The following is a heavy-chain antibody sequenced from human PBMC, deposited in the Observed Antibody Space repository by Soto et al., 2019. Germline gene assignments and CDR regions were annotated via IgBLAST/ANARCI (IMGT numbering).Heavy chain of an antibody. D-gene: IGHD2-2*03. CDR3: ARARNRATGYCSSTSCYSSLDY. Sequence: ASVKVSCKASGYTFTGYYMHWVRQAPGQGLEWMGWINPNSGGTNYAQKFQGWVTMTRDTSISTAYMELSRLRSDDTAVYYCARARNRATGYCSSTSCYSSLDYSGQGTLVTVSS. CDR1: GYTFTGYY. J-gene: IGHJ4*02. V-gene: IGHV1-2*04. CDR2: INPNSGGT.